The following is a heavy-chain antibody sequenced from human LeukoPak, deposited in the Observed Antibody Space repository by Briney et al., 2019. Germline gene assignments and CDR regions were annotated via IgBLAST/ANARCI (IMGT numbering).Heavy chain of an antibody. Sequence: SETLSLTCTVSGYSISRGYYWGWIRQPPGKGLEWIGYVYYSGSTNYNPSLKSRVAISIDTSKNQFSLKLSSVTAADTAVYYCAGENVLRFLEWLWGQGTLVTVSS. V-gene: IGHV4-38-2*02. CDR2: VYYSGST. J-gene: IGHJ4*02. CDR3: AGENVLRFLEWL. D-gene: IGHD3-3*01. CDR1: GYSISRGYY.